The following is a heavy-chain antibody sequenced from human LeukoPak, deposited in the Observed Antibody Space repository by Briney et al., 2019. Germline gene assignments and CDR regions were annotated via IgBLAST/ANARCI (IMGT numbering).Heavy chain of an antibody. V-gene: IGHV1-2*02. CDR2: INPNSGGT. J-gene: IGHJ3*02. D-gene: IGHD1-26*01. CDR3: ARGARDFHAFDI. Sequence: ASVKVSCKASGYTFTGYYMHWVRQAPGQGLEWMGWINPNSGGTSYAQKFQGRVTMTRDTSISTAYMELSRLRSDDTAVYYCARGARDFHAFDIWGQGTMVTVSS. CDR1: GYTFTGYY.